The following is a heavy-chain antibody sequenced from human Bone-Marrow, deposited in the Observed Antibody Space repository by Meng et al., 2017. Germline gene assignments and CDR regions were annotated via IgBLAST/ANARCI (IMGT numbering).Heavy chain of an antibody. D-gene: IGHD3-10*01. Sequence: ASVKVSCKISGYSLAELSIHWFLQAPGKGLEWMGGINPEDGKTLYAQSLQGRATMTEDTSTDTAYMDVRSLTFQDTAVYYCATHLARSYFYFDFWGQGTLVTVSS. J-gene: IGHJ4*02. V-gene: IGHV1-24*01. CDR1: GYSLAELS. CDR3: ATHLARSYFYFDF. CDR2: INPEDGKT.